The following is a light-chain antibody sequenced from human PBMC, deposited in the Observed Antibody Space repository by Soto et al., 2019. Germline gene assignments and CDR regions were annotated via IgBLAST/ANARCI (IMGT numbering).Light chain of an antibody. V-gene: IGLV4-69*01. CDR1: SGHSSYA. CDR3: QTWGTGIQV. Sequence: QPVLTQSPSASASLGASVKLTCTLSSGHSSYAIAWHQQQPEKGPRDLMKLNSDGSHSKGDGIPDRFSGSSSGAERYLTIASHQSEDEADYYSQTWGTGIQVFGGGTQMTVL. CDR2: LNSDGSH. J-gene: IGLJ2*01.